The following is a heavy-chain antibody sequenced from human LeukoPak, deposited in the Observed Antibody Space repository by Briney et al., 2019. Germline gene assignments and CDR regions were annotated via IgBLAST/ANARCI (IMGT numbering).Heavy chain of an antibody. Sequence: GGSLRLSCAASGFTFSNAWWSWVRQAPGKGLEWVGGIKSKTDGGTTDYVGPVKGRFTISREDSKNTLYLQMNSRKTEDTAVYYCTTVQENDYWGQGTLVTVSS. CDR3: TTVQENDY. V-gene: IGHV3-15*01. J-gene: IGHJ4*02. CDR2: IKSKTDGGTT. CDR1: GFTFSNAW.